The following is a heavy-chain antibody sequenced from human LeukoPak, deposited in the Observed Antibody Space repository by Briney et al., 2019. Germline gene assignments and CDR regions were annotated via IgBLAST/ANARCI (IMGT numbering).Heavy chain of an antibody. D-gene: IGHD3-16*02. Sequence: SVKVSCKASGGTFSSYAISWVRQAPGQGLEWMGRIIPILSIANYAQKFQGRVTITADKSTSTAYMELSSLRSEDTAVYYCARDLPYYDYVWGSYRSDYFDYWGQGTLVTVSS. CDR1: GGTFSSYA. CDR2: IIPILSIA. CDR3: ARDLPYYDYVWGSYRSDYFDY. J-gene: IGHJ4*02. V-gene: IGHV1-69*04.